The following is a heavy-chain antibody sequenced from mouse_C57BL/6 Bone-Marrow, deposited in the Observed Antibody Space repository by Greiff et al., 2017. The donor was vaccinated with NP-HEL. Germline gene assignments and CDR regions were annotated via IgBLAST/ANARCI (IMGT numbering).Heavy chain of an antibody. V-gene: IGHV1-78*01. J-gene: IGHJ4*01. Sequence: QVQLQQSDAELVKPGASVKISCKVSGYTFTDHTIHWMKQRPEQGLEWIGYIYPRDGSTKYNEKFKGKATLTADKSSSTAYMQLNSLTSEDSAVYFCARRAYYDYLYYAMDYWGQGTSVTVSS. CDR2: IYPRDGST. CDR1: GYTFTDHT. CDR3: ARRAYYDYLYYAMDY. D-gene: IGHD2-4*01.